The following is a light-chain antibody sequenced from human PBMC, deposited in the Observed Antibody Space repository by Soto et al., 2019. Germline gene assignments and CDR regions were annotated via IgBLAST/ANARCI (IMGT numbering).Light chain of an antibody. CDR2: AAS. CDR3: QQVNVYPST. J-gene: IGKJ4*01. Sequence: DIQLTQSPSFLSASVGDRVTITCRASQGISSYLAWYQQKPGKAPKLLIYAASTLQSGVPSRFSGSGSGTEFTLTISSLQPEDFATYYCQQVNVYPSTFGGGTKVDIK. V-gene: IGKV1-9*01. CDR1: QGISSY.